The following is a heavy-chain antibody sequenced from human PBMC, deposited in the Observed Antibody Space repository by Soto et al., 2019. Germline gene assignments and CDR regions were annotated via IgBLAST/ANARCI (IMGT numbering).Heavy chain of an antibody. CDR2: IYNSGST. D-gene: IGHD6-19*01. V-gene: IGHV4-59*08. CDR3: ASGRQDSSGWYYFDY. J-gene: IGHJ4*02. CDR1: GGSMISYY. Sequence: SETLSLTCTVSGGSMISYYWSWIRQPPGRGLEWIGYIYNSGSTNYNPSLKSRVTISVDMSKNQFSLKLNSVTAADTAVYYCASGRQDSSGWYYFDYWGQGTLVTVPQ.